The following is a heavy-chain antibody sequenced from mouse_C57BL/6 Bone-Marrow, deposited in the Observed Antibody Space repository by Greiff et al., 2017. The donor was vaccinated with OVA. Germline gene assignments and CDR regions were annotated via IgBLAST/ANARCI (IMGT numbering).Heavy chain of an antibody. CDR1: GFNIKDDY. J-gene: IGHJ1*03. V-gene: IGHV14-4*01. CDR2: IDPENGDT. Sequence: EVQLQQSGAELVRPGASVKLSCTASGFNIKDDYMHWVKQRPEQGLEWLGWIDPENGDTEYASKFQGKATITADTSSNTAYLQLSSLTSEDTAVYYCTLTHWYFDVWGTGTTVTVSS. D-gene: IGHD1-1*01. CDR3: TLTHWYFDV.